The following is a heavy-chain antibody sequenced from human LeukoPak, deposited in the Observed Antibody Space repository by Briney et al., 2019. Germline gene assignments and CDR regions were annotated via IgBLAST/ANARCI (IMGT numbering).Heavy chain of an antibody. CDR2: INHSGST. D-gene: IGHD6-19*01. CDR3: ATLEATVAGFVG. CDR1: GGSFSGYY. Sequence: SETLSLTCAVYGGSFSGYYWSWIRQPPGKGLEWIGEINHSGSTNYNPSLKSRVTISVDTSKNQFSLKLSSVTAADTAVYYCATLEATVAGFVGWGQGTLVTVSS. J-gene: IGHJ4*02. V-gene: IGHV4-34*01.